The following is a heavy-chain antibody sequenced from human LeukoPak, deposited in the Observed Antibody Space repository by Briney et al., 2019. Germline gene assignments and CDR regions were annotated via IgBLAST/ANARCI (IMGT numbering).Heavy chain of an antibody. CDR1: GFTFSSYS. CDR2: ISSSSSYI. V-gene: IGHV3-21*01. D-gene: IGHD2-15*01. CDR3: AREGYCSGGSCPYYFDY. J-gene: IGHJ4*02. Sequence: GGSLRLSCAASGFTFSSYSMNWVRQDPGKGLEWVSSISSSSSYIYYADSVKGRFTISRDNAKNSLYLQMNSLRAEDTAVYYCAREGYCSGGSCPYYFDYWGQGTLVTVSS.